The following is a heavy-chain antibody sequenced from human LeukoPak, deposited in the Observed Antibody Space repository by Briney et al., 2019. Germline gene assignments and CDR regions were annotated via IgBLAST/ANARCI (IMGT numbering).Heavy chain of an antibody. CDR2: ISGSGGST. J-gene: IGHJ4*02. Sequence: PGGSLRLSCSASGFTFSSYAMTWVRQAPGKGLEWVSAISGSGGSTYYADSVKGRFTISRDNSKNTLYLQMNSLRAEDTAVYYCAKACSGSCYVDYWGQGTLVTVSS. CDR1: GFTFSSYA. D-gene: IGHD2-15*01. V-gene: IGHV3-23*01. CDR3: AKACSGSCYVDY.